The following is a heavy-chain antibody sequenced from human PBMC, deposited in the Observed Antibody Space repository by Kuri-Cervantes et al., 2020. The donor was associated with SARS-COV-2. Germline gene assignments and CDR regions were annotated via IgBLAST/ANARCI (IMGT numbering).Heavy chain of an antibody. J-gene: IGHJ4*02. D-gene: IGHD6-13*01. Sequence: GGSLRLSCAASGFTFSSYEMNWVRQAPGKGLEWVSYISSSGSTIYYADSVKGRFTISRDNAKNSLYLQMNSLRAEDTAVYYCARDLGQQLVIDYWGQGTLVTVSS. V-gene: IGHV3-48*03. CDR3: ARDLGQQLVIDY. CDR1: GFTFSSYE. CDR2: ISSSGSTI.